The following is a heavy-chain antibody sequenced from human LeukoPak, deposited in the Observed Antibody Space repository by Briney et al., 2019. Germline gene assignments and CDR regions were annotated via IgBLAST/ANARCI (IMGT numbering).Heavy chain of an antibody. CDR1: GFTFSSYE. CDR2: ISSSGSTI. J-gene: IGHJ3*01. D-gene: IGHD2-15*01. V-gene: IGHV3-48*03. CDR3: ARIDRGFYSRWTAFAF. Sequence: GGSLRLSCAASGFTFSSYEMNWVRQAPGKGLEWVSYISSSGSTIYYADSVKGRFTISRDNSKNTLHLQMNSLRAEDTAVYYCARIDRGFYSRWTAFAFWGQGTMVTVSS.